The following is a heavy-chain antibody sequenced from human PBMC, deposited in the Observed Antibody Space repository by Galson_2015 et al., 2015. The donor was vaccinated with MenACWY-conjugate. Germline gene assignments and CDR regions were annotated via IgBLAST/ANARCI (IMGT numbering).Heavy chain of an antibody. CDR1: GFTFSSYW. D-gene: IGHD2-2*01. V-gene: IGHV3-74*01. CDR3: AVYCSSTRCYGASGGY. Sequence: SLRLSCAASGFTFSSYWMHWVRQAPGKGLVWVSLINSDGSSTSYADSVKGRFTISRDNAKNTLYLQMNSLRAEDTAVYYCAVYCSSTRCYGASGGYGGRGTLVTVSS. CDR2: INSDGSST. J-gene: IGHJ4*02.